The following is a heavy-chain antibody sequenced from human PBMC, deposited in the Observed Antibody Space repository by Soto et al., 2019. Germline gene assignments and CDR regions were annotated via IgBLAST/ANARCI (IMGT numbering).Heavy chain of an antibody. CDR1: AFTFSDFA. CDR2: MSSDGTTI. Sequence: QVQLLESGGGVVQPGRSLRLSCAASAFTFSDFAMHWVRQAPGKGLEWMAVMSSDGTTIYYAGSVKGRITISRDNSKSSLYLQMNSLRPDDTAVYYCARAGCHFGRDVWGLGTTVTVS. D-gene: IGHD3-9*01. V-gene: IGHV3-30-3*01. J-gene: IGHJ6*02. CDR3: ARAGCHFGRDV.